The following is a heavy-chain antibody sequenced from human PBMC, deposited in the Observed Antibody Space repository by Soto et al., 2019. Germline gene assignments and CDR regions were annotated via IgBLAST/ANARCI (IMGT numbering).Heavy chain of an antibody. Sequence: GGSLRLSCAASGFTFSSYAMHWVRQAPGKGLEWVAVISYDGSNKYYADSVKGRFTISRDNSKNTLYLQMNSLRAEDTAVYYRARDREGWQQLVLDAFDIWGQGTMVTVSS. V-gene: IGHV3-30-3*01. CDR2: ISYDGSNK. D-gene: IGHD6-13*01. CDR3: ARDREGWQQLVLDAFDI. J-gene: IGHJ3*02. CDR1: GFTFSSYA.